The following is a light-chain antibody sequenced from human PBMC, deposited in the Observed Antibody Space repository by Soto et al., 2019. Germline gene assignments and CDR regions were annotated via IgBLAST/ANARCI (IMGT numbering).Light chain of an antibody. CDR2: GAS. V-gene: IGKV3-20*01. CDR1: QSVSSSY. CDR3: QQYGSSPLT. J-gene: IGKJ4*01. Sequence: EIVMTQSPATLSVSPGGRATLSCMASQSVSSSYLAWYQQKRGKAPRLPIYGASTRATGIPDRFSGSGSGTDFTLTISRLEPEDFAVYYCQQYGSSPLTFGGGTKVDIK.